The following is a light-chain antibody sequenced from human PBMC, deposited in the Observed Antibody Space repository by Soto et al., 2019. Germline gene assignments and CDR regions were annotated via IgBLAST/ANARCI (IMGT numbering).Light chain of an antibody. Sequence: IVLTQSPAILSLSPGERATLSCRASQSVPSTYFAWYQQKAGQPPRLLSSGTSNRATGIPDRFSGSGSGTDFTLTISRLEREDFAVYFCQQFGNSPWTFGQGTEV. J-gene: IGKJ1*01. V-gene: IGKV3-20*01. CDR3: QQFGNSPWT. CDR1: QSVPSTY. CDR2: GTS.